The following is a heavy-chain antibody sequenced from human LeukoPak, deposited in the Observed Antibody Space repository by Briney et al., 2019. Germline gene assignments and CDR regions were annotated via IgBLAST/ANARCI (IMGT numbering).Heavy chain of an antibody. V-gene: IGHV3-21*01. Sequence: GGSLRLSCAASGFTFSSYAMHWVRQAPGKGLEWVSSISSSSSYIYYADSVKGRFTISRDNAKNSLYLQMNSLRAEDTAVYYCARVRFDAFDIWGQGTMVTVSS. CDR1: GFTFSSYA. CDR3: ARVRFDAFDI. J-gene: IGHJ3*02. CDR2: ISSSSSYI.